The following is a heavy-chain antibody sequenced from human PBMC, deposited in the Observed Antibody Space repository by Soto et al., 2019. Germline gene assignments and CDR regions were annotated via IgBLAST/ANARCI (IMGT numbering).Heavy chain of an antibody. D-gene: IGHD4-17*01. CDR1: GYTFTSYG. Sequence: GASVKVSCKASGYTFTSYGISWVRQAPGQGLEWMGWISAYNGNTNYAQKLQGRVTMTTDTSTSTAYMELRSLRSDDTAVYYCARDPQRRVTTFLNYWGQGTLVTVSS. CDR2: ISAYNGNT. V-gene: IGHV1-18*01. J-gene: IGHJ4*02. CDR3: ARDPQRRVTTFLNY.